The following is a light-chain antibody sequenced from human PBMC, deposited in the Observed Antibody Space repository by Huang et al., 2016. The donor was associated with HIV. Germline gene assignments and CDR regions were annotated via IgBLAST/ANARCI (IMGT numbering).Light chain of an antibody. CDR1: QGISNS. V-gene: IGKV1-16*02. CDR3: QQYHKYPLT. CDR2: AAS. J-gene: IGKJ3*01. Sequence: EIKMTQSPSSRSASVGDGVTITCRASQGISNSLAWFQQKPGKAPKSLIYAASRLLSGVPSKFSGRGSGTDFTLTISSLQPDDFATYYCQQYHKYPLTFGPGTKVDLK.